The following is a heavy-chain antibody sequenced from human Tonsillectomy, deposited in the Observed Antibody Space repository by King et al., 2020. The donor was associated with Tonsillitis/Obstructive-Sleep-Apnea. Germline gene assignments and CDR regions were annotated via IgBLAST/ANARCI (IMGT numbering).Heavy chain of an antibody. D-gene: IGHD3-22*01. V-gene: IGHV3-9*01. CDR1: GFIFDDYA. Sequence: EVQLVESGGGLVQPGRSLRLSCAASGFIFDDYAMHWVRQAPGKGLEWVSGISWNSGSIGYADSVKGRFTISSDNAKNSLYLQMNSLRAEDTALYYCAKGVNYYYMDVWGKGTTVTVSS. J-gene: IGHJ6*03. CDR2: ISWNSGSI. CDR3: AKGVNYYYMDV.